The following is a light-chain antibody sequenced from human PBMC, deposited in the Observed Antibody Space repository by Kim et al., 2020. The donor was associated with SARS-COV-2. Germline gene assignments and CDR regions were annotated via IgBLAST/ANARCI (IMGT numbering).Light chain of an antibody. CDR3: LKNNSNSRT. CDR2: AAS. CDR1: QGIRND. Sequence: DIQMTQSPSSLSASVGDRVTITCRASQGIRNDLSWYQQKPGKAPKRLIYAASSLQRGVPSRFSGSGSGTEFTLTISSLQPEDFATYYCLKNNSNSRTLGAGSKVDIK. V-gene: IGKV1-17*01. J-gene: IGKJ4*01.